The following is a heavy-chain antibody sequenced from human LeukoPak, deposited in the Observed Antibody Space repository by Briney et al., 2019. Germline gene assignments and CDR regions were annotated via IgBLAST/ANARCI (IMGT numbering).Heavy chain of an antibody. V-gene: IGHV4-4*02. D-gene: IGHD2-15*01. CDR1: GGSLSSSNW. Sequence: SETLSLTCAVSGGSLSSSNWWSWVRPPPGKGLEWIGEIYHSGSTNYNPSLKSRVTISVDKSKNQFSLKLSSVTAADTAVYYCARERLGYCSGGSCYGIDPWGQGTLVTVSS. CDR3: ARERLGYCSGGSCYGIDP. CDR2: IYHSGST. J-gene: IGHJ5*02.